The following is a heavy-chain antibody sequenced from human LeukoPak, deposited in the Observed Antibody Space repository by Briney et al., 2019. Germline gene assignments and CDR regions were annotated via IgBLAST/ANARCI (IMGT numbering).Heavy chain of an antibody. CDR3: GRWNFAFDV. CDR1: GFTFKTYT. D-gene: IGHD1-1*01. CDR2: ISSSSSYI. Sequence: GGSLRLSCAASGFTFKTYTMHWVRQAPGMGLEWVSSISSSSSYIFYADSVKGRFTISRDNAKNSVYLQMSSLTAEDTAVYYCGRWNFAFDVWGHGTMVTVSS. J-gene: IGHJ3*01. V-gene: IGHV3-21*01.